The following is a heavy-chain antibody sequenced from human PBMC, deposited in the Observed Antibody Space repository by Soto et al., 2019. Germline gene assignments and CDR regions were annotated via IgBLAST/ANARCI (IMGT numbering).Heavy chain of an antibody. CDR2: IYPGDSDT. V-gene: IGHV5-51*01. D-gene: IGHD2-15*01. Sequence: SLKISCKGSGYSFSSYWIGWVRQMPGKGLEWMGIIYPGDSDTRYSPSFQGQVTISADKSISTAYLQMNSLKTEDTAVYYCTTLIPICSGGSCYHSDIWGQGTMVTVSS. J-gene: IGHJ3*02. CDR1: GYSFSSYW. CDR3: TTLIPICSGGSCYHSDI.